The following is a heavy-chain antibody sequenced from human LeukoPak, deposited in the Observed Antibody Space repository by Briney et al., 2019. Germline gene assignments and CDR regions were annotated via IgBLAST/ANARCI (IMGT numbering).Heavy chain of an antibody. D-gene: IGHD6-13*01. CDR3: ATDIYSSSWFSY. CDR2: VEPEDGET. V-gene: IGHV1-69-2*01. CDR1: GYTFSDHF. Sequence: ASVKVSCKVSGYTFSDHFIHWVQQAPGKGLEWMGLVEPEDGETIYAEKFQDRVTITADTSIDTTYMEVKTLKSEDTAVYFCATDIYSSSWFSYWGQGTLVTVSS. J-gene: IGHJ4*02.